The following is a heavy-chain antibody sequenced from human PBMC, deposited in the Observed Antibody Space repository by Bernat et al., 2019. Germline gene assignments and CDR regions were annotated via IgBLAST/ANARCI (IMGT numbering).Heavy chain of an antibody. V-gene: IGHV3-30*18. D-gene: IGHD3-10*02. CDR3: VKENGPIYTMFWFDP. Sequence: QVQLVESGGGVVQPGRSLRLSCAASGFTFSRNGMHWVRSFPGRGLEWVTFISPDGTTKYYVDSVKGRFTISRDNCKNTLYLQMNSLRPEDTDVYSCVKENGPIYTMFWFDPRGQGTLVTVSS. J-gene: IGHJ5*02. CDR2: ISPDGTTK. CDR1: GFTFSRNG.